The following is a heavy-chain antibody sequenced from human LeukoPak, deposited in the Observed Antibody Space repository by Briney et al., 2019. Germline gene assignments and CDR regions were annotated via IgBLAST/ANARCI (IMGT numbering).Heavy chain of an antibody. CDR2: ISAYNGNT. CDR1: GYTFTSYG. Sequence: ASVKVSCKASGYTFTSYGMSWVRQAPGQGLEWMGWISAYNGNTNYAQKLQGRVTMTTDTSTSTVYMDLRSLRSDDTAVYYCARDWPSPTAGDYDYWGQGTLVTVSS. CDR3: ARDWPSPTAGDYDY. D-gene: IGHD4-17*01. J-gene: IGHJ4*02. V-gene: IGHV1-18*01.